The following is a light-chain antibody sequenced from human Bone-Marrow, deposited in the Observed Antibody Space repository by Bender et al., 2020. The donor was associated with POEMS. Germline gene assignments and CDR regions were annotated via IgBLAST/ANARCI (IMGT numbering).Light chain of an antibody. V-gene: IGLV2-14*03. CDR2: DVH. J-gene: IGLJ2*01. CDR3: CSYSSSSALV. Sequence: QSALTQPASVSGSPGQSITISCTGTGSDVDTYDYVSWYQHHPGTAPKILIFDVHDRPSGVSPRFSGSKSGHMASLTISTLQAGDEAIYYCCSYSSSSALVFGGGTKVTVL. CDR1: GSDVDTYDY.